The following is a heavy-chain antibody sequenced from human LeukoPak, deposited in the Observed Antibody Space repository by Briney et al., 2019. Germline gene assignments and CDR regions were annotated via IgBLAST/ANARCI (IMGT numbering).Heavy chain of an antibody. V-gene: IGHV4-61*02. CDR3: ASTGIAAAGSDY. J-gene: IGHJ4*02. Sequence: SETLSLTCTVSGGSISSGSYYWSWIRQPAGKGLEWIGRIYTSGSTNYNPSLKSRVTISADTSKNQFSLKLSSVTAADTAVYYCASTGIAAAGSDYWGQGTLVTVSS. D-gene: IGHD6-13*01. CDR2: IYTSGST. CDR1: GGSISSGSYY.